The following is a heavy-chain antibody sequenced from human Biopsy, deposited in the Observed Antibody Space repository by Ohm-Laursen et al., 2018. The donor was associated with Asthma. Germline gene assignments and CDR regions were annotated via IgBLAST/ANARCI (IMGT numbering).Heavy chain of an antibody. CDR2: ISVYNGDT. D-gene: IGHD2-15*01. Sequence: VSVKVSCKASGYTFSSFGISWVRQAPGQGLDWMGWISVYNGDTDYAQKLQGRVTMTTDTSTSTAYMELRSLRSDDTAVYYCARHRGYCTGGSCYPDFDYWGQGTLVTVSS. V-gene: IGHV1-18*01. J-gene: IGHJ4*02. CDR1: GYTFSSFG. CDR3: ARHRGYCTGGSCYPDFDY.